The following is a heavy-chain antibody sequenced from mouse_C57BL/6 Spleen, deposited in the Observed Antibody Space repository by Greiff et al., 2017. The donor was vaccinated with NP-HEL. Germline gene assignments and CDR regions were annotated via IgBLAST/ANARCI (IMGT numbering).Heavy chain of an antibody. CDR1: GYTFTDYN. V-gene: IGHV1-22*01. J-gene: IGHJ3*01. D-gene: IGHD2-4*01. Sequence: VQLKQSGPELVKPGASVKMSCKASGYTFTDYNMHWVKQSHGKSLEWIGYINPNNGGTSYNQKFKGKATLTVNKSSSTAYMELRSLTSEDSAVYYCAREGYDYDVWFAYWGQGTLVTVSA. CDR3: AREGYDYDVWFAY. CDR2: INPNNGGT.